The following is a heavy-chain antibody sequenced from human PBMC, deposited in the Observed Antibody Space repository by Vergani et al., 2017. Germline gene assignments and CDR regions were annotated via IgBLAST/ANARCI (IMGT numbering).Heavy chain of an antibody. CDR2: ISGSGGST. Sequence: EVQLLESGGGLVQPGGSLRLSCAASGFTFSSYAMSWVRQAPGKGLEWVSAISGSGGSTYYADSVKGRFTISRDNSKNTLYLQMNSLRAEDTAVYYCASPNGRAELQHSDYWGQGTLVTVSS. J-gene: IGHJ4*02. CDR1: GFTFSSYA. V-gene: IGHV3-23*01. CDR3: ASPNGRAELQHSDY. D-gene: IGHD2-8*01.